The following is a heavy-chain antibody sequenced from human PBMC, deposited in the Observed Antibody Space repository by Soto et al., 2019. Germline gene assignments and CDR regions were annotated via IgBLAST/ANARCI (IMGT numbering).Heavy chain of an antibody. J-gene: IGHJ4*02. V-gene: IGHV1-18*01. D-gene: IGHD3-10*01. CDR1: GYTFTSYG. CDR3: AREYYYGSGSYHNPFDF. Sequence: GASVKVSCKASGYTFTSYGISWVRQAPGQGLEWMGWISAYNGNTNYAQKLQGRVTMTTDTSTSTAYMELRSLRSDDTAVYYCAREYYYGSGSYHNPFDFSGQGILVTVSS. CDR2: ISAYNGNT.